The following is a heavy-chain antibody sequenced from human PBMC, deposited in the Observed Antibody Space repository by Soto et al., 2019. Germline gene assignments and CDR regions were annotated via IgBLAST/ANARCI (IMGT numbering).Heavy chain of an antibody. CDR3: ARDNAAAVYDY. CDR2: ITYTGVST. Sequence: PGGSLILSCAASEFSFDYYSMSWVRQAPGKGLEWVSSITYTGVSTYYADSVKGRFTISRDNAKNSLYLQMNSLRAEDTAVYYCARDNAAAVYDYWGQGTLVTVSS. D-gene: IGHD6-13*01. J-gene: IGHJ4*02. CDR1: EFSFDYYS. V-gene: IGHV3-23*01.